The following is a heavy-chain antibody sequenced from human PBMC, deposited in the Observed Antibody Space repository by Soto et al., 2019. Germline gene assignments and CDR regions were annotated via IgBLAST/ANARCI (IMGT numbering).Heavy chain of an antibody. J-gene: IGHJ6*03. D-gene: IGHD6-13*01. V-gene: IGHV3-21*01. Sequence: GGSLRLSCAASGFTFSSYSMNWVRQAPGKGLEWVSSISSSSSYIYYADSVKGRFTISRDNAKNSLYLQMNSLRAEDTAVYYCARDPQGNSSSWYRWYYYYYMDVWGKGTTVTVSS. CDR3: ARDPQGNSSSWYRWYYYYYMDV. CDR1: GFTFSSYS. CDR2: ISSSSSYI.